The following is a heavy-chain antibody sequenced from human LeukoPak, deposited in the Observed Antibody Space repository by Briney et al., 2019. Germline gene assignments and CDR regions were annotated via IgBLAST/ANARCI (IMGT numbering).Heavy chain of an antibody. CDR1: GDNFNNYA. CDR2: IIPYLNIV. D-gene: IGHD4-17*01. CDR3: AREGSTVTSLGF. Sequence: SVKVSSKGPGDNFNNYATTWVRQAPGQGFEWLGRIIPYLNIVNYAQKFQGRVTITADKSTNTVYMDLGNLRFDDTAVYYCAREGSTVTSLGFWGQGSLVTVSS. V-gene: IGHV1-69*10. J-gene: IGHJ4*02.